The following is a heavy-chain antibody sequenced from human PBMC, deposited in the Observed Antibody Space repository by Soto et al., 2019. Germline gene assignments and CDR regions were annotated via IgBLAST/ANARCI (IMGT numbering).Heavy chain of an antibody. CDR3: AGDYCSGGRCYCAD. CDR1: GFTFSSYS. V-gene: IGHV3-21*01. D-gene: IGHD2-15*01. CDR2: ISSSSSYI. Sequence: PGGSLRLSCAASGFTFSSYSMNWVRQAPGKGLEWVSSISSSSSYIYYADSVKGRFTISRDNAKNSLYLQMNSLRAEDTAVYYCAGDYCSGGRCYCADWGQGTLVTVSS. J-gene: IGHJ4*02.